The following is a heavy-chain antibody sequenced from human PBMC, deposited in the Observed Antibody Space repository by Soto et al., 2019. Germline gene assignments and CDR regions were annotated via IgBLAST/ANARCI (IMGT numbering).Heavy chain of an antibody. CDR2: IKRDGSEK. CDR3: ASLEWESSGYADY. Sequence: LRLSCSASGFSFGSNWMSWVRHAPGKGLEWVANIKRDGSEKYYVDSVKGRFTISRDNAKNTLYLQMNSLRADDTAVYYCASLEWESSGYADYWGQGTQVTVS. V-gene: IGHV3-7*03. J-gene: IGHJ4*02. CDR1: GFSFGSNW. D-gene: IGHD5-12*01.